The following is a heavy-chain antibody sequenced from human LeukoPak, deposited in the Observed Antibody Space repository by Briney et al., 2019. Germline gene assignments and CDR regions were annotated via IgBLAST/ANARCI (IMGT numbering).Heavy chain of an antibody. J-gene: IGHJ3*02. CDR3: ARGGSWIQLWLAFDI. CDR1: GGTFSSYT. D-gene: IGHD5-18*01. CDR2: MNPNSGNT. Sequence: ASVKVSCKASGGTFSSYTINWVRQAPGQGLEGMGWMNPNSGNTGYAQKFQGRVTITRNTSISTAYMELSSLRSEDTAVYYCARGGSWIQLWLAFDIWGQGTMVTVSS. V-gene: IGHV1-8*03.